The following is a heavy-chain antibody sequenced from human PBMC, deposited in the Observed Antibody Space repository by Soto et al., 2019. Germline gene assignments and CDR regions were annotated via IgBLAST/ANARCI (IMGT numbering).Heavy chain of an antibody. V-gene: IGHV3-23*01. Sequence: GGSLRLSCAASGFTFTSYAMSWVRQAPGKGLEWVSGISGSGGSTYYADSVKGRFTISRDSSKSTLYLQMNSLRAEDTAVYYCAKNHDFWSGYYNRVHFDSWGQGTLVTVSS. J-gene: IGHJ4*02. CDR2: ISGSGGST. CDR1: GFTFTSYA. CDR3: AKNHDFWSGYYNRVHFDS. D-gene: IGHD3-3*01.